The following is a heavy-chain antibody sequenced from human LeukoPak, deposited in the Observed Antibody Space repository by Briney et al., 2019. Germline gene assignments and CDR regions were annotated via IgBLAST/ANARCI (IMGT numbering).Heavy chain of an antibody. Sequence: QPGGSLRLSCAASGFTFSGSAMHWVRQASGKGLEWVGRIRSKANSYATAYAASVKGRFTISRDDSKNTAYLQMNSLKTEDTAVYCCTRDDGDYVDFDYWGQGTLVTVSS. V-gene: IGHV3-73*01. CDR3: TRDDGDYVDFDY. D-gene: IGHD4-17*01. J-gene: IGHJ4*02. CDR2: IRSKANSYAT. CDR1: GFTFSGSA.